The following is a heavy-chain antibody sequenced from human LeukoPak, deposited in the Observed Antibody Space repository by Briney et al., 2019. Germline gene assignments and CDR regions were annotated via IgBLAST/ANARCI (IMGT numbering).Heavy chain of an antibody. Sequence: GRSLRLSCAASGFTFSSYAMHWVRQAPGKGLEWVAVISYDGGNKYYADSVKGRFTISRDNSKNTLYLQMNSLRAEDTAVYYCARDEIAGATTGEDYWGQGTLVTVSS. CDR3: ARDEIAGATTGEDY. D-gene: IGHD1-26*01. CDR2: ISYDGGNK. V-gene: IGHV3-30-3*01. CDR1: GFTFSSYA. J-gene: IGHJ4*02.